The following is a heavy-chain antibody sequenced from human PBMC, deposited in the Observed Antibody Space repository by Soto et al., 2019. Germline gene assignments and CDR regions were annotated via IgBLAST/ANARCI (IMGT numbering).Heavy chain of an antibody. Sequence: QVQLVQSGAEVKKPGSSVTVSCKASGGTFGNSAISWVRQAPGQGLEWMGGIIPIFPTPDYAQTFQGRLTTTADEPTSTAYTQWTSLRSEDTAVYYCARDKERQQLAGNYYYGIDVWGQGTTVTVSS. CDR3: ARDKERQQLAGNYYYGIDV. CDR1: GGTFGNSA. J-gene: IGHJ6*02. CDR2: IIPIFPTP. V-gene: IGHV1-69*12. D-gene: IGHD2-15*01.